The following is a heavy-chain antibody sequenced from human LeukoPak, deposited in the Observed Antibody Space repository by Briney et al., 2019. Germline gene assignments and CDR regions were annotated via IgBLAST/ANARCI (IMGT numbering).Heavy chain of an antibody. CDR1: GFTFSSHV. CDR2: ISSSGTST. CDR3: ARGPYSSGQDAFDI. Sequence: GGSLRLSCAASGFTFSSHVMQWVRQAPGKGLEYVSGISSSGTSTFYANSVKDRFTISRDNSKNTLYLQMGSLRAEDTAVYHCARGPYSSGQDAFDIWGQGTMVTVSS. D-gene: IGHD3-22*01. J-gene: IGHJ3*02. V-gene: IGHV3-64*01.